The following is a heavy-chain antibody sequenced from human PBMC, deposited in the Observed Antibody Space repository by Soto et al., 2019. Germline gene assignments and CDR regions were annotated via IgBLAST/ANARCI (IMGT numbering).Heavy chain of an antibody. CDR2: ISYEGSNT. D-gene: IGHD1-1*01. J-gene: IGHJ6*02. Sequence: QVHLVESGGGVVQPGRSRRLSCVASGCTFATYGIHWVRQAPGKGLQWVALISYEGSNTYYADSVRGRFTISRDNSKNTLYLQITDLRPEDTGVYYCARVTPGNNLYYFSGLDVWGQGTSVTVSS. CDR3: ARVTPGNNLYYFSGLDV. CDR1: GCTFATYG. V-gene: IGHV3-30-3*01.